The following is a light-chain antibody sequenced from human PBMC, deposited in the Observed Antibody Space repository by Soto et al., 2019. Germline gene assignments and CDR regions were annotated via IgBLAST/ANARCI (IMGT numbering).Light chain of an antibody. J-gene: IGKJ5*01. CDR1: QGVSSY. V-gene: IGKV3D-11*01. Sequence: EIVLTQSPATLSLSPGERATLSCRASQGVSSYLAWYQQKPGQAPRLLIYDASNRATGIPARFSGSGPGTDFTLPISSLEPEDFAVYYCQQRSNWPLITFGQGTRLEIK. CDR2: DAS. CDR3: QQRSNWPLIT.